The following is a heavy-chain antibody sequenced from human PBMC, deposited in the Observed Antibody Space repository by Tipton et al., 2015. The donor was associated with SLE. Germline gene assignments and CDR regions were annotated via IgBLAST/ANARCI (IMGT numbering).Heavy chain of an antibody. CDR3: AKTGAVAGTLWFYDY. Sequence: GSLRLSCAASGFTFSSYGMHWVRQAPGKGLEWVAFIRYDGSNKYYADSVKGRFTISRDNSKNTLYLQMNSLRAEDTAVYYCAKTGAVAGTLWFYDYWGQGTLVTVSS. V-gene: IGHV3-30*02. D-gene: IGHD6-19*01. CDR1: GFTFSSYG. CDR2: IRYDGSNK. J-gene: IGHJ4*02.